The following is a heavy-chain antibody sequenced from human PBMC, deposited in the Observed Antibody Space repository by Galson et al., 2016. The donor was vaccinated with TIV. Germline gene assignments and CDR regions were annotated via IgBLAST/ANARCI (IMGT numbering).Heavy chain of an antibody. V-gene: IGHV1-69*13. J-gene: IGHJ6*02. CDR2: FIPLFGTA. Sequence: SVKVSCKASGGTFSSFVVTWVRQAPGQGLEWMGGFIPLFGTANYAQKFQGRVTISADESTSTLYMEVRSLRSEDTAVYYCAKDRNTAMDTYHYYYGMDVWGQGTTVIVSS. CDR1: GGTFSSFV. CDR3: AKDRNTAMDTYHYYYGMDV. D-gene: IGHD5-18*01.